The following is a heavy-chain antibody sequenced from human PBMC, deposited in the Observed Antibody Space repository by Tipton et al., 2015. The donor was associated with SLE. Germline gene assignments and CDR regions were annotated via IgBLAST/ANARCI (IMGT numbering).Heavy chain of an antibody. CDR3: ANGTFLRH. Sequence: SLRLSCAASGFTFDDYAMHWVRQAPGKGLEWVSGISWNSGSIGYADSVKGRFTISRDNAKNSLYLQMNSLRAEDTALYYCANGTFLRHWGQGTLVTVSS. CDR1: GFTFDDYA. CDR2: ISWNSGSI. V-gene: IGHV3-9*01. J-gene: IGHJ4*02. D-gene: IGHD3-16*01.